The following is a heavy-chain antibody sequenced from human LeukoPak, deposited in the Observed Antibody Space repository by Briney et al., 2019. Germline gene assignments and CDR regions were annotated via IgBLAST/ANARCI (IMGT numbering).Heavy chain of an antibody. D-gene: IGHD6-19*01. CDR1: GYTFTSYD. CDR3: ATPGWSAERPFDY. J-gene: IGHJ4*02. V-gene: IGHV1-8*01. CDR2: MNPNSGNT. Sequence: ASVKVSCKASGYTFTSYDINWVRQATGQGLEWMGWMNPNSGNTGYAQKFQGRVTITRNTSISTAYMELSSLRSEDTAVYYCATPGWSAERPFDYWGQGTLVTVSS.